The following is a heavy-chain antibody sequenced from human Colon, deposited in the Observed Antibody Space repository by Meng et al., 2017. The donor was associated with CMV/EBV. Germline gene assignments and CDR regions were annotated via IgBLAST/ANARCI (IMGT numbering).Heavy chain of an antibody. CDR2: INPNGGGT. CDR1: GYTFTDYY. D-gene: IGHD1-7*01. V-gene: IGHV1-2*02. CDR3: ARVKCGTTSCSQGLDP. Sequence: ASVKVSCKASGYTFTDYYLHWLRQAPGQGLEWMGWINPNGGGTDYAQTLQGRVTMTRDTSTTTAYLEVNRLTADDTATYYCARVKCGTTSCSQGLDPWGQGTLVTVSS. J-gene: IGHJ5*02.